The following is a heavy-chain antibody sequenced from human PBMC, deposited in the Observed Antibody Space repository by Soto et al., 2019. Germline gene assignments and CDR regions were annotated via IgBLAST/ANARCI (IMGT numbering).Heavy chain of an antibody. V-gene: IGHV4-59*11. CDR3: TVGGAGHPFDY. Sequence: QVQLQESGPGLVKPSETLSLTCTVSGVSINRHYWTWSRQPPGKGLEWIGNIHYSGSTNYSPSLKGRVIISVDTSENQSSLKLSSVTTADTAVYYCTVGGAGHPFDYWGQGTLVTVSS. CDR2: IHYSGST. CDR1: GVSINRHY. J-gene: IGHJ4*02. D-gene: IGHD3-16*01.